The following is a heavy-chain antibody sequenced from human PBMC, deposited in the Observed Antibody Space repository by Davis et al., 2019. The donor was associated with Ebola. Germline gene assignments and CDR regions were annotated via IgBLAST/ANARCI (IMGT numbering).Heavy chain of an antibody. D-gene: IGHD1-26*01. J-gene: IGHJ4*02. CDR2: LGTSADT. CDR1: GFTFNQYA. CDR3: ARDLVGTTSGGV. Sequence: GESLKISCAASGFTFNQYAMTWVRQAPGKGLEWVSTLGTSADTYYADSVKGRFTISRDNSKNILYLHMNSLRPEDTAVYYCARDLVGTTSGGVWGQGTLVTVSS. V-gene: IGHV3-23*01.